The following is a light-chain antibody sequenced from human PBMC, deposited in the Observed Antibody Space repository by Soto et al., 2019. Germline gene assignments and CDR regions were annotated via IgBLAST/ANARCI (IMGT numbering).Light chain of an antibody. Sequence: SALTQPASVSGSPGQSITIPCTGTSSDVGGYNYVSWYQQHPGKAPKLMIYEVNYRPSGVSNRFSGSKSGNTASLTISGLQAEDEADYYCSSYTSSSTGVFGTGTKVTVL. CDR2: EVN. V-gene: IGLV2-14*01. CDR1: SSDVGGYNY. CDR3: SSYTSSSTGV. J-gene: IGLJ1*01.